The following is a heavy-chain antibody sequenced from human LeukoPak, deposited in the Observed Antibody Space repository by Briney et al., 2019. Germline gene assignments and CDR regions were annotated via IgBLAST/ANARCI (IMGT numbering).Heavy chain of an antibody. CDR2: ISSSGSTI. V-gene: IGHV3-48*03. Sequence: GGSLRLPCAASGFTVSSNYMNWVRQAPGKGLEWVSYISSSGSTIYYADSVKGRFTISRDNAKNSLYLQMNSLRAEDTAVYYCARDAALWFGESTFDYWGQGTLVTVSS. J-gene: IGHJ4*02. CDR1: GFTVSSNY. CDR3: ARDAALWFGESTFDY. D-gene: IGHD3-10*01.